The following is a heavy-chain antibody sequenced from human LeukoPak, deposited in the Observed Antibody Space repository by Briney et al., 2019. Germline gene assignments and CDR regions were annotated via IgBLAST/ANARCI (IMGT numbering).Heavy chain of an antibody. J-gene: IGHJ6*03. D-gene: IGHD5/OR15-5a*01. CDR3: AKCYYMDV. V-gene: IGHV3-74*01. CDR1: GFTFSSYW. Sequence: GGSLRLSCAASGFTFSSYWMHWVRQAPGKGLVWVSHINADASSTSYADSVKGRFTISRDNAKNTLYLQMNSLTAEDTAVYYCAKCYYMDVWGKGTTVTVSS. CDR2: INADASST.